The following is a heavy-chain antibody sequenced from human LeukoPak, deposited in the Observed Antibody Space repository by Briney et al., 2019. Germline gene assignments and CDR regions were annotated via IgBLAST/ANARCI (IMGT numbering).Heavy chain of an antibody. CDR3: ATLDLDFDY. CDR1: GYTFTAYY. J-gene: IGHJ4*02. Sequence: ASVKVSCKASGYTFTAYYMHWVRQAPGQGLEWMGWIDSKNGDTKYAQKFQSRLIITRDTSIGIAYMELRSLISDDTAVYYCATLDLDFDYWGQGTLVTVSS. CDR2: IDSKNGDT. V-gene: IGHV1-2*02.